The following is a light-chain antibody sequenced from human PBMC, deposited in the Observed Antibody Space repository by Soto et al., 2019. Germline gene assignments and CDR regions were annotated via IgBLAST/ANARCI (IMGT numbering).Light chain of an antibody. CDR2: WAS. CDR3: QQYYTTPLT. J-gene: IGKJ4*02. CDR1: QSVLYSPNNKNY. V-gene: IGKV4-1*01. Sequence: DIVMTQSPDSLAVSLGERATINCKASQSVLYSPNNKNYLAWYQHTPGQPPKLLIYWASTRESGVPDRCSGSGSGTDFTLTISSLQAEDVAVYYCQQYYTTPLTFGGGTEVEIK.